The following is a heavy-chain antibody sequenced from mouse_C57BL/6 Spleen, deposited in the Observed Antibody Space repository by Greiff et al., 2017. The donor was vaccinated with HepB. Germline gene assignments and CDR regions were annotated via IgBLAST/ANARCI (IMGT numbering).Heavy chain of an antibody. J-gene: IGHJ1*03. CDR3: TRQGYGSFYWYFDV. CDR1: GYTFTDYN. D-gene: IGHD1-1*01. V-gene: IGHV1-22*01. Sequence: VQLKQSGPELVKPGASVKMSCKASGYTFTDYNMHWVKQSPGKSLEWIGYINPNNGGTSYNQKFKGKATLTVNKASSTAYMQLRVLTSEDSAVYYCTRQGYGSFYWYFDVWGTGTTVTVSS. CDR2: INPNNGGT.